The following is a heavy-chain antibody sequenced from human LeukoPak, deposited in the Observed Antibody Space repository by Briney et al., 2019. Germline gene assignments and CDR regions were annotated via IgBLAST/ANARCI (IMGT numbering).Heavy chain of an antibody. Sequence: GGSLRLSCAASGFTFSSYWMHWVRQAPGKGLVWVSRINSDGSSTSYADSVKGRFTISRDNAKNTLYLQMNSLRAEDTVVYYCARGGSRYYDLGMVWGQGTTVTVSS. J-gene: IGHJ6*02. CDR2: INSDGSST. CDR1: GFTFSSYW. D-gene: IGHD3-3*01. V-gene: IGHV3-74*01. CDR3: ARGGSRYYDLGMV.